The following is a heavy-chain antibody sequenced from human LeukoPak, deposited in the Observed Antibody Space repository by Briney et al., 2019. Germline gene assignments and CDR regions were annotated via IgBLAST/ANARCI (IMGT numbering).Heavy chain of an antibody. V-gene: IGHV3-53*01. Sequence: HPGGSLRLSCAASGITVSSNYMSWVRQAPGKGLEWVSVIYSGGSTYYADSVKGRFTISRDNSKNTLSLQMNSLRAEDTAVYYCASGHSSGWYYFDYWGQGTLVTVSS. CDR1: GITVSSNY. J-gene: IGHJ4*02. CDR2: IYSGGST. CDR3: ASGHSSGWYYFDY. D-gene: IGHD6-19*01.